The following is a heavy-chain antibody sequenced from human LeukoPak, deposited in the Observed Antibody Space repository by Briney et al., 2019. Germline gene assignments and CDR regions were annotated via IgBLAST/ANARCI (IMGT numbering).Heavy chain of an antibody. Sequence: GGSLRLACAASGFTVSDNYMSWVRQAPGKGLEWVSLIHSGGNTYCADSVKGRFTISRDNSKNTLYLQMNSLRAEDTAVYYCARVPADGTRYFDYWGQGTLVTVSS. CDR3: ARVPADGTRYFDY. CDR1: GFTVSDNY. D-gene: IGHD6-13*01. CDR2: IHSGGNT. J-gene: IGHJ4*02. V-gene: IGHV3-53*01.